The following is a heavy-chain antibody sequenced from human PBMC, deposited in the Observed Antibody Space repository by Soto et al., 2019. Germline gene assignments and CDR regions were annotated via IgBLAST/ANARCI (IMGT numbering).Heavy chain of an antibody. V-gene: IGHV4-59*08. J-gene: IGHJ3*02. CDR3: ARLAYYDFWNGYPHAFDI. CDR1: GGSISSYY. Sequence: SETLSLTCTVSGGSISSYYWSWIRQPPGKGLEWIGYIYYSGSTNYNPSLKSRVTISVDTSKNQFSLKLSSVTAADTAVYYCARLAYYDFWNGYPHAFDIWGQGTMVTV. D-gene: IGHD3-3*01. CDR2: IYYSGST.